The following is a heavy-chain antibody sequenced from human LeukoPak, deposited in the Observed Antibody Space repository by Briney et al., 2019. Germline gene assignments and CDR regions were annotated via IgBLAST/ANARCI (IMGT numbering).Heavy chain of an antibody. CDR3: ATGASKVTTDFANY. V-gene: IGHV5-10-1*01. Sequence: GESLKISCKASGYSFTNYWISWVRQMPGKGLEWMGRIDPSDSYTKYSPSFEGHVTISVDKSISSAFLQWHSLKASDSAMYYCATGASKVTTDFANYWGQGTQVAVPS. CDR2: IDPSDSYT. CDR1: GYSFTNYW. J-gene: IGHJ4*02. D-gene: IGHD4-17*01.